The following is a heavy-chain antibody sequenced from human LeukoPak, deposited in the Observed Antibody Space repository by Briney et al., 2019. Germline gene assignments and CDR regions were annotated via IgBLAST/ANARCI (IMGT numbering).Heavy chain of an antibody. Sequence: SETLSLTCTVSGGSISSSSYYWGWIRQPPGKGLEWIGSIYYSGSTYYNPSLKSRVTISVDTSKNQFSLKLSSVTAADTAVYYCARDQSSCSWYGGGYFDYWGQGTLVTVSS. CDR1: GGSISSSSYY. V-gene: IGHV4-39*02. CDR2: IYYSGST. CDR3: ARDQSSCSWYGGGYFDY. J-gene: IGHJ4*02. D-gene: IGHD6-13*01.